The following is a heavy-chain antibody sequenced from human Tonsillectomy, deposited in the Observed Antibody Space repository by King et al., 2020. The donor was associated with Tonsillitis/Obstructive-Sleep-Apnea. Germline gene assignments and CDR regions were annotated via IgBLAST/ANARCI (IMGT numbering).Heavy chain of an antibody. CDR1: GFSLSTSGVG. J-gene: IGHJ4*02. CDR3: AHSGRIFGVVTPLFDY. V-gene: IGHV2-5*02. CDR2: IYWDDDK. D-gene: IGHD3-3*01. Sequence: ITLKESGPTLVKPTQTLTLTCTFSGFSLSTSGVGVGWIRQPPGKALEWLALIYWDDDKRYSPSLKSRLTITKDTSKNQAVLTMTNMDPVDTATYSCAHSGRIFGVVTPLFDYWGQGTLVTVSS.